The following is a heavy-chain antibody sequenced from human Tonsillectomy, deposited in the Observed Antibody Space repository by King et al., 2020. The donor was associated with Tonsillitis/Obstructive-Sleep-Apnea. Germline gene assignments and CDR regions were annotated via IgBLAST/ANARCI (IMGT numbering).Heavy chain of an antibody. CDR1: GGSFSGYY. Sequence: VQLPQWGAGLLKPSETLSLTCAVYGGSFSGYYWSWIRQPPGKGLEWIGEFNHSGSTNYNPSLKSRVTISVDTSKNQFSLKLSSVTAADTAVYYCARRGADIAARRGNNWFDPWGQGTLVTVSS. CDR3: ARRGADIAARRGNNWFDP. D-gene: IGHD6-6*01. CDR2: FNHSGST. V-gene: IGHV4-34*01. J-gene: IGHJ5*02.